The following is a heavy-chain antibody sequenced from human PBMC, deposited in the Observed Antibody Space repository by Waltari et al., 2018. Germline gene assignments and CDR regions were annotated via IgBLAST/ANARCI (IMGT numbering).Heavy chain of an antibody. CDR3: ARTKGYYVDACDI. J-gene: IGHJ3*02. D-gene: IGHD3-10*02. CDR1: GGSISSYY. V-gene: IGHV4-4*07. Sequence: QVQLQESGPRLVKPSETLSLTCPVPGGSISSYYWTWIRQPAGKGLEWIGRIYSTGSTNYNPSLKSRVTMSVDTSKNQFSLKLSSVTAADTAVYYCARTKGYYVDACDIWGLGTLVTVSS. CDR2: IYSTGST.